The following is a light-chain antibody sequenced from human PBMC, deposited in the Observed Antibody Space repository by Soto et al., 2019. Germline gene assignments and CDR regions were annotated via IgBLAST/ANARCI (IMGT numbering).Light chain of an antibody. V-gene: IGKV1-5*03. Sequence: DIQMTQSPSTLSASVGDRVTITCRASQSISSWLAWYLQKPGKAPKLLIYKASTLQDGVPPRFSGSGSGTEFTLTISSLQPDDFATYYCQQYSSYSPYTFGQGTKLEIK. CDR1: QSISSW. CDR3: QQYSSYSPYT. J-gene: IGKJ2*01. CDR2: KAS.